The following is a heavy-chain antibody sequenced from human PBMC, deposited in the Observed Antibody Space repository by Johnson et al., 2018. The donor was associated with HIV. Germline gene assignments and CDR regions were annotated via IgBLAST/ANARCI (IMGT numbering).Heavy chain of an antibody. V-gene: IGHV3-30*03. CDR3: TTGLYWNDAFDS. J-gene: IGHJ3*02. Sequence: QVQLVESGGGVVQPGRYLRLSCAASGFTFSTYAMHWVRQVPGKGLEWVAVISYDGSQNLYVDSVKGRFTISRDNSENTLYLQMNSLKTEDTAVYYCTTGLYWNDAFDSWGQGAMVTVSS. CDR1: GFTFSTYA. CDR2: ISYDGSQN. D-gene: IGHD1-1*01.